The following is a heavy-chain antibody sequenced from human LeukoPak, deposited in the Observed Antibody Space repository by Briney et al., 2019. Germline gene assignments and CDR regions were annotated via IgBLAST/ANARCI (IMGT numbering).Heavy chain of an antibody. CDR2: TGNKANSYTT. J-gene: IGHJ4*02. CDR1: GFTFSDHY. Sequence: GGFLRLSCAASGFTFSDHYMDWVRQAPGKGLEWVGRTGNKANSYTTEYAASVKGRFTISRDDSKNSLYLQMNSLKTEDTAVYYCARGTYDYGDYGGFDYWGQGTLVTVSS. V-gene: IGHV3-72*01. CDR3: ARGTYDYGDYGGFDY. D-gene: IGHD4-17*01.